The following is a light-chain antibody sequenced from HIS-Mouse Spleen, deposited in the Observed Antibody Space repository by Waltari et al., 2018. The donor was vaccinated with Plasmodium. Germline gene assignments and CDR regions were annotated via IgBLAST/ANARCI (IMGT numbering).Light chain of an antibody. CDR3: QQYGSSPYT. V-gene: IGKV3-20*01. CDR1: QSVSSSY. CDR2: GAS. Sequence: EIVLTQSPGTLSLSPGERATPSCRASQSVSSSYLAWYQQKPGQAPRLLIYGASSRATGIPDRFSGSGSGTDFTLTISRLEPEDLAVYYCQQYGSSPYTFGQGTKLEIK. J-gene: IGKJ2*01.